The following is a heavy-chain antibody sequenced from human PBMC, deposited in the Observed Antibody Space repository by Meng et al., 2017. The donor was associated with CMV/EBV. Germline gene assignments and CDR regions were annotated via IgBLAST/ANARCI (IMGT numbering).Heavy chain of an antibody. CDR2: IYYSGST. Sequence: QGQLQESGQGLVKPSQPLSPTCTVSGGSISSGDYYWSWIRQPPGKGLEWIGYIYYSGSTYYNPSLKSRVTISVDTSKNQFSLKLSSVTAADTAVYYCARGFTGVLLWFGESLGWFDPWGQGTLVTVSS. CDR3: ARGFTGVLLWFGESLGWFDP. D-gene: IGHD3-10*01. CDR1: GGSISSGDYY. J-gene: IGHJ5*02. V-gene: IGHV4-30-4*08.